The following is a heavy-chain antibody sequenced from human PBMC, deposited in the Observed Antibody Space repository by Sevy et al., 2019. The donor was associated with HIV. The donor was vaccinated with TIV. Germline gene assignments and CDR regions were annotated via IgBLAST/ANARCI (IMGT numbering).Heavy chain of an antibody. CDR3: AKGGCSGGICYSDV. CDR1: GFSFSRYG. CDR2: ISYDGSNK. D-gene: IGHD2-15*01. J-gene: IGHJ6*02. V-gene: IGHV3-30*18. Sequence: GGSLRLSCAASGFSFSRYGLHWVRQAPGKGLEWLAIISYDGSNKYHADSVKGRFTISRDNSKNTRYLQMNSLRAEDTAVYYCAKGGCSGGICYSDVWGQGTTVTVSS.